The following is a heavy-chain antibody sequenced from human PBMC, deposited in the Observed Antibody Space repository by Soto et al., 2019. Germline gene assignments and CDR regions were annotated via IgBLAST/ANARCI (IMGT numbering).Heavy chain of an antibody. J-gene: IGHJ6*02. D-gene: IGHD2-15*01. CDR3: AGDEGIVVVVAANYYYYGMDV. V-gene: IGHV1-18*01. CDR2: ISAYNGNT. CDR1: GYTFTSYG. Sequence: QVQLVQSGAEVKKPGASVKVSCKASGYTFTSYGISWVRQAPGQGLEWMGWISAYNGNTNYAQKLQGRVTMTTDTSTSTAYMELRSLRSDDTAVYYCAGDEGIVVVVAANYYYYGMDVWGQGTTVTVSS.